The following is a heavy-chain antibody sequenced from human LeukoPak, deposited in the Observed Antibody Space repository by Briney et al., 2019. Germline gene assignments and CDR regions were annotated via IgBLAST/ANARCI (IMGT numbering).Heavy chain of an antibody. Sequence: GGSLRLSCAASGFTFSDNWMHWVRQAPGKGLVWVSCISFDGSTTYAASVKGRFTISRENAKNSLYLQMNSLRAEDTAVYYCARDRFGPNWFDPWGQGTLVTVSS. CDR2: ISFDGST. D-gene: IGHD3-10*01. V-gene: IGHV3-74*01. J-gene: IGHJ5*02. CDR3: ARDRFGPNWFDP. CDR1: GFTFSDNW.